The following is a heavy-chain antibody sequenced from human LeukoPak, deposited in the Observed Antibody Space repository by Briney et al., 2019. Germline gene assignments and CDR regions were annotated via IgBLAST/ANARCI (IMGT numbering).Heavy chain of an antibody. Sequence: PGGSLSLSCAASGFTFSSYSMNWVRQAPGKGLEWVSSISSSSSYIYYADSVKGRFTISRDNAKNSLYLQLNSLTAEDTALYYCARNSGYDFGLLWWGQGTLVTVSS. V-gene: IGHV3-21*01. CDR3: ARNSGYDFGLLW. D-gene: IGHD5-12*01. CDR2: ISSSSSYI. CDR1: GFTFSSYS. J-gene: IGHJ1*01.